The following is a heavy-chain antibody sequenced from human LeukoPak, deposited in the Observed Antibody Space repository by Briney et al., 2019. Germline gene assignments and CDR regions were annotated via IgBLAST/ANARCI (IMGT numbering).Heavy chain of an antibody. D-gene: IGHD3-9*01. J-gene: IGHJ6*02. CDR2: ISSSSSTI. Sequence: PGGSLRLSCAASGFTFSSYSMNWVRQAPGKGLEWVSYISSSSSTIYYADSVKGRFTISRDNAKNSLYLQMNSLRDEDTAVYYCARCNILTGYSSYYYYYGMDVWGQGTTVTVSS. V-gene: IGHV3-48*02. CDR3: ARCNILTGYSSYYYYYGMDV. CDR1: GFTFSSYS.